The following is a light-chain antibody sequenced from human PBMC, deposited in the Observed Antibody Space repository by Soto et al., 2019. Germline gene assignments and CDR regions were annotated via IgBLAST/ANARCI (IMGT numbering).Light chain of an antibody. CDR3: QQYYSTPNT. V-gene: IGKV3-20*01. J-gene: IGKJ4*01. CDR2: GAS. CDR1: QSVRSSY. Sequence: EIVLTQSPGTLSLSPGERATLSCSASQSVRSSYLAWSQQKPGQAPRLLIYGASSRATGIPERFSGSGSGTDFTLTISSLQAEDVAVYYCQQYYSTPNTFGGGTKVDIK.